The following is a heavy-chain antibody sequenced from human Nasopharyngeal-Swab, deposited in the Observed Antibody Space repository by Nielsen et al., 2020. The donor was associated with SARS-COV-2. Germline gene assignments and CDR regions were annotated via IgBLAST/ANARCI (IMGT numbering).Heavy chain of an antibody. J-gene: IGHJ5*02. D-gene: IGHD1-26*01. CDR3: ARAFGSYEDWFDP. CDR1: GASIRSGGYY. CDR2: IYFSGST. V-gene: IGHV4-30-4*08. Sequence: SETLSLTCSVSGASIRSGGYYWTWIRQIPGKGLEWIGYIYFSGSTKYNPSLKSRVTISVDRSKNPFSLKLSSVTAADTAVYYCARAFGSYEDWFDPWGQGTLVTVSS.